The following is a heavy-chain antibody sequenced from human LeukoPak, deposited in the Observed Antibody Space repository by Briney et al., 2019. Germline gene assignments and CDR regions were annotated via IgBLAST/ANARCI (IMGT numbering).Heavy chain of an antibody. D-gene: IGHD3-9*01. Sequence: GESLKISCKGSGYSFTGYWIGWVRQMPEKGLEWMGIIYPDDSDTRYSPSFQGQVTISADKSISTAYLQWSSLKASDTAMYYCARSTGSRNYYYYYGMDVWGKGTTVTVSS. J-gene: IGHJ6*04. V-gene: IGHV5-51*01. CDR2: IYPDDSDT. CDR3: ARSTGSRNYYYYYGMDV. CDR1: GYSFTGYW.